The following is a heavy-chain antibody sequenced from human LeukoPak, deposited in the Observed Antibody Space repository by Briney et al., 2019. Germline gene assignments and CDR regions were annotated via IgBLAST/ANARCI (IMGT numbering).Heavy chain of an antibody. CDR3: ARVRTGNSGRPRFDS. D-gene: IGHD2/OR15-2a*01. Sequence: PSETLSLTCAVYGGSFSGYYWNWIRQSPGKGLEWIGEINHSGSTNYNPSLKSRVTISIDTSKSQFSLKLSSVTAADTAVCYCARVRTGNSGRPRFDSWGQGTLVTVSS. CDR1: GGSFSGYY. J-gene: IGHJ5*01. V-gene: IGHV4-34*01. CDR2: INHSGST.